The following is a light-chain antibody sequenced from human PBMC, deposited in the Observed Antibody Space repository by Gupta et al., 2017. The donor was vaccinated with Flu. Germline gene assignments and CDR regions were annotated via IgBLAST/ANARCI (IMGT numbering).Light chain of an antibody. CDR3: AAWDVSLNGPWV. Sequence: QSVLTPPPSASGTPGQRVTISCSGSSSDIGSNTVNWYQQLPGTAPKLLIFNNNQRPSGVPDRFSGSKSGTSASLAISGLQSEDEADYYCAAWDVSLNGPWVFGGGTKLTVL. V-gene: IGLV1-44*01. CDR2: NNN. J-gene: IGLJ3*02. CDR1: SSDIGSNT.